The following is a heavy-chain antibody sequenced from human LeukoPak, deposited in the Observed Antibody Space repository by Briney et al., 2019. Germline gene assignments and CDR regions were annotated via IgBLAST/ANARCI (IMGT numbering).Heavy chain of an antibody. CDR3: ARERDDFWSGYYPNDY. CDR2: IYTSGST. Sequence: SETLSLTCTGSGGSISSGSYYWSWIRQPAGTGLEWIGRIYTSGSTNYNPSLKSRVTISVDTSKNQFSLKLSSVTAADTAVYYCARERDDFWSGYYPNDYWGQGTLVTVSS. J-gene: IGHJ4*02. D-gene: IGHD3-3*01. V-gene: IGHV4-61*02. CDR1: GGSISSGSYY.